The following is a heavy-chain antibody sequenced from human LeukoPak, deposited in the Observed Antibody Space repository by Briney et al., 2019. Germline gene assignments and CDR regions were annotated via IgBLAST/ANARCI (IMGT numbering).Heavy chain of an antibody. CDR3: AKDSRSGAVAGSLDY. V-gene: IGHV3-7*03. J-gene: IGHJ4*02. CDR2: IKQDGSEK. D-gene: IGHD6-19*01. CDR1: GFTFSSYW. Sequence: GGSLRLSCAASGFTFSSYWMSWVRQAPGKGLEWVANIKQDGSEKYYVDSVKGRFTISRDNSKNTLYLQMNSLRAEDTAVYYCAKDSRSGAVAGSLDYWGQGTLVTASS.